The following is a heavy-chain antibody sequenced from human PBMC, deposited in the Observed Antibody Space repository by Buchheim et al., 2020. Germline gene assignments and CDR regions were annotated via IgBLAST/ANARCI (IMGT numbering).Heavy chain of an antibody. D-gene: IGHD2-2*01. CDR2: ISYDGSNN. CDR3: ARDLGYCSSTSCYSAYGMDV. J-gene: IGHJ6*02. CDR1: GFTFSSLA. Sequence: QVQLVESGGGVVQPGRSLRLSCAASGFTFSSLAMHWVRLAPGKGLEWVAVISYDGSNNYYADSVKGRFTISRDNSKNTLYLQMNSLRAEDTAVYYCARDLGYCSSTSCYSAYGMDVWGQETT. V-gene: IGHV3-30-3*01.